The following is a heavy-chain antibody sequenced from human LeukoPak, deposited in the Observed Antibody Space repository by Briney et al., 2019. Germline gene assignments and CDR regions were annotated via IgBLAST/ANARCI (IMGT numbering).Heavy chain of an antibody. V-gene: IGHV3-74*01. J-gene: IGHJ3*02. Sequence: GGSLRLSCAASGLTFSSYWMHWVRQAPGKGLVWVSRINSDGSTVYAASVRGRFTISRDNDKKTLYLQMNSLRVEDTAVYYCASFLSTDIWGQGTTVTVSP. D-gene: IGHD2/OR15-2a*01. CDR2: INSDGST. CDR3: ASFLSTDI. CDR1: GLTFSSYW.